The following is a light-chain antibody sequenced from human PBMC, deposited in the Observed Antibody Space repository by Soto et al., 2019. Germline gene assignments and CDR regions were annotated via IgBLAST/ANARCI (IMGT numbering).Light chain of an antibody. CDR2: GAF. Sequence: EIVLTQSPGTLSLSPGERATLSCRASQSVSDNYLAWDQQKPGQAPRLVIYGAFTRATGIPDRFSGSGSGTDFSLTISRLEPEDFAVYYCQQYGSSPPWTFGQGTTVEIK. J-gene: IGKJ1*01. CDR3: QQYGSSPPWT. CDR1: QSVSDNY. V-gene: IGKV3-20*01.